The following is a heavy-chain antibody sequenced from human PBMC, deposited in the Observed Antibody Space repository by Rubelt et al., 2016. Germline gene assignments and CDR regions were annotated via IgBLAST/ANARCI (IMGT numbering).Heavy chain of an antibody. J-gene: IGHJ3*01. CDR3: ATTPGSYGDYVLFAFDV. Sequence: VQLVESGGTLVQPGGSLRLSCAASGFTFSSYSMNWVRQAPGKGLEWVAVIWYDGSNKYYADSVKGRFTISRDNSENTLYLQMNSLRAEDTAVYYCATTPGSYGDYVLFAFDVWGQGTMVTVSS. CDR1: GFTFSSYS. CDR2: IWYDGSNK. D-gene: IGHD4-17*01. V-gene: IGHV3-33*08.